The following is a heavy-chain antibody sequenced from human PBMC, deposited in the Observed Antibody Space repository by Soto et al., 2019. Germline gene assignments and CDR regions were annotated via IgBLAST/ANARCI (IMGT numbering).Heavy chain of an antibody. CDR3: ARVAGYDSSGYYLDYFDY. D-gene: IGHD3-22*01. V-gene: IGHV1-18*01. CDR1: GYTFTSYG. J-gene: IGHJ4*02. CDR2: ISAYSGNT. Sequence: GASVKVSCKASGYTFTSYGISWVRQAPGQGLEWMGWISAYSGNTNYAQKLQGRVTMTTDTSTSAAYMELRSLRSDDTAVYYCARVAGYDSSGYYLDYFDYWGQGTLVTVSS.